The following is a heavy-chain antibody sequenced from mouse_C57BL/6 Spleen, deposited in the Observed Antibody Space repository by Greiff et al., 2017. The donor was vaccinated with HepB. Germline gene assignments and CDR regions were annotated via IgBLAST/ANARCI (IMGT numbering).Heavy chain of an antibody. J-gene: IGHJ4*01. Sequence: VQLQQSGPELVKPGASVKISCKASGYSFTGYYMNWVKQSPEKSLEWIGEINPSTGGTTYNQKFKAKATLTVDKSSSTAYMQLKSLTSEDSAVYYCARRAYGNYVRDAMDYWGQGTSVTVSS. V-gene: IGHV1-42*01. CDR2: INPSTGGT. D-gene: IGHD2-1*01. CDR1: GYSFTGYY. CDR3: ARRAYGNYVRDAMDY.